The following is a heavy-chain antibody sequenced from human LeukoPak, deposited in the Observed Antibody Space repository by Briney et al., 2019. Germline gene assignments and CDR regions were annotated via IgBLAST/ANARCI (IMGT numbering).Heavy chain of an antibody. V-gene: IGHV4-34*01. CDR2: INHSGST. J-gene: IGHJ6*03. Sequence: ETLSLTCAVYGGSFSGYYWSWIRQPPGKGLEWIGEINHSGSTNYNPSLKSRVTISVDTSKNQFSLKLSSVTAADTAVYYCARGIAFSSSWSYYYYYMDVWGKGTTVTVSS. CDR1: GGSFSGYY. CDR3: ARGIAFSSSWSYYYYYMDV. D-gene: IGHD6-13*01.